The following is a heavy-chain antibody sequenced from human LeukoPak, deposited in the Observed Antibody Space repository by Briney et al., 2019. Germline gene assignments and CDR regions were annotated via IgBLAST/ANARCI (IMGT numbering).Heavy chain of an antibody. CDR3: ARVGGDGYNFRY. D-gene: IGHD5-24*01. CDR2: IYYSGST. Sequence: SETLSLTCTVSGGSISSSSYYWGWIRQPPGKGLEWIGSIYYSGSTYYNPSLKSRVTISVDTSKNQFSLKLSSVTAADTAVYYCARVGGDGYNFRYWGQGTLVTVSS. CDR1: GGSISSSSYY. V-gene: IGHV4-39*07. J-gene: IGHJ4*02.